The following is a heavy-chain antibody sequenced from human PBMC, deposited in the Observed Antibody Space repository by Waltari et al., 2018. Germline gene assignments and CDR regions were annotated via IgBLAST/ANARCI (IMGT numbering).Heavy chain of an antibody. CDR1: EYSVSTGFY. V-gene: IGHV4-38-2*01. CDR2: IYHLGNT. D-gene: IGHD3-22*01. CDR3: ARHRLDRGDSFDF. Sequence: QVQLQESGPSLVKPSETLSLTCPVSEYSVSTGFYWGWVRQSPGKGLEWIGSIYHLGNTRYNPPLSSRVAVSMDMSKNQFSLRLTSVTAADTAVYYCARHRLDRGDSFDFWGQGALVTVSS. J-gene: IGHJ4*02.